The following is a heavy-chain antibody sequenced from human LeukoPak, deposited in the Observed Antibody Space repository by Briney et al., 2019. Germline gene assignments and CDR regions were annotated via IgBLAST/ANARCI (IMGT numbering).Heavy chain of an antibody. CDR1: GFTFDDYA. D-gene: IGHD3-22*01. V-gene: IGHV3-9*01. CDR2: ISWNSGSI. CDR3: AKGFEWYYDSSGYYDY. J-gene: IGHJ4*02. Sequence: SLRLSCAASGFTFDDYAMHWVRQAPGKGLEWVSGISWNSGSIGYADSVKGRFTISRDNAKNSPYLQMNSLRAEDTALYYCAKGFEWYYDSSGYYDYWGQGTLVTVSS.